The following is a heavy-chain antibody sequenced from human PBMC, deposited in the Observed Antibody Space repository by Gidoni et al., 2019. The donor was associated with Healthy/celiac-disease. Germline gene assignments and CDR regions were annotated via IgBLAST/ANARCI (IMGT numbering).Heavy chain of an antibody. J-gene: IGHJ4*02. CDR2: IYYSGST. Sequence: QVQLQESGPGLVKPSETLSLTCTVSGGSISSYYWSWLRQPPGKGLEWIGYIYYSGSTNYNPSLKSRVTISVDTSKNQFSLKLSSVTAADTAVYYCAGWGEIAGFDYWGQGTLVTVSS. V-gene: IGHV4-59*01. D-gene: IGHD2-21*01. CDR1: GGSISSYY. CDR3: AGWGEIAGFDY.